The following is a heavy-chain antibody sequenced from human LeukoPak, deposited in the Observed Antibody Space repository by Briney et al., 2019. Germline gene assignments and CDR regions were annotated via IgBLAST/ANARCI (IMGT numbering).Heavy chain of an antibody. D-gene: IGHD5-24*01. CDR2: ISGSGGST. CDR1: GFTFSSYA. V-gene: IGHV3-23*01. J-gene: IGHJ4*02. CDR3: ARASRWLQSDPVDY. Sequence: GGSLRLSCAASGFTFSSYAMSWVRQAPGKGLEWVSAISGSGGSTYYADSVKGRFTISRDNSKNTLYLQMNSLRAEDTAVYYCARASRWLQSDPVDYWGQGTLVTVSS.